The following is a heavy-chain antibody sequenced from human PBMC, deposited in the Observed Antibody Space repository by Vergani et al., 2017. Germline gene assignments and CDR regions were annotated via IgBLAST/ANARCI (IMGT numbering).Heavy chain of an antibody. CDR1: GGSISSSSYY. Sequence: QLQLQESGPGLVKPSETLSLTCTVSGGSISSSSYYWGWIRQPPGKGLEWIGSIYYSGSTYYNPSLKSRVTISVDTSKNQFSRKLSSVTAADTAVYYCSRLRRGIAAALNYFYYWGQGTLVTVSS. V-gene: IGHV4-39*07. J-gene: IGHJ4*02. CDR3: SRLRRGIAAALNYFYY. D-gene: IGHD6-13*01. CDR2: IYYSGST.